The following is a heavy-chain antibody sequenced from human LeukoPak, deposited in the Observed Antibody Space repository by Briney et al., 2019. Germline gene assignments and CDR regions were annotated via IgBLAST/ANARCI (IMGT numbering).Heavy chain of an antibody. J-gene: IGHJ4*02. Sequence: PGGSLRLSCAASGFTFSSYGMHWVRQAPGKGLEWVAVIWYDGSNKYYADSVKGRFTISRDNSKNTLYLQMNSLRAEDTAVYYCARGPSYGDRSDFLDYWGQGTLVTVSS. CDR3: ARGPSYGDRSDFLDY. V-gene: IGHV3-33*01. CDR2: IWYDGSNK. D-gene: IGHD4/OR15-4a*01. CDR1: GFTFSSYG.